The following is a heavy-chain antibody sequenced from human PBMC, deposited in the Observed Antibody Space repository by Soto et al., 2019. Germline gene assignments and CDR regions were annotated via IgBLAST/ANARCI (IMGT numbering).Heavy chain of an antibody. CDR2: IDSNGGT. CDR3: VRQGFGRLHGLVDV. Sequence: QVQLQESGPGLVKPSETLSLTCTVSDDSSSNYKWSWIRQPPGRRLEWIGYIDSNGGTSYNPSLQSRVTIKIDTSTKQFFLKLSSVTAADTAVYYCVRQGFGRLHGLVDVWGQGTTVTVSS. V-gene: IGHV4-59*08. CDR1: DDSSSNYK. D-gene: IGHD3-10*01. J-gene: IGHJ6*02.